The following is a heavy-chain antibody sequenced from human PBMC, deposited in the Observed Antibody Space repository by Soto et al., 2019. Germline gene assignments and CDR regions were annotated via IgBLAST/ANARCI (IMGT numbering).Heavy chain of an antibody. V-gene: IGHV4-31*03. CDR3: ARATVTTFEVGY. CDR2: IYYSGST. J-gene: IGHJ4*02. Sequence: QVQLQESGPGLVKPSQTLSLTCTVSGGSINSGGYYWSWIRQHPGKGLEWIGYIYYSGSTYYNPSLKSRLTISVDTSKNQSALKLTAVTAADTAVYYCARATVTTFEVGYWGQGTLVTVSS. D-gene: IGHD4-17*01. CDR1: GGSINSGGYY.